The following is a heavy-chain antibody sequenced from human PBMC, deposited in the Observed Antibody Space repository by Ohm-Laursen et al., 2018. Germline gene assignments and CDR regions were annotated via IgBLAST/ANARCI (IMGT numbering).Heavy chain of an antibody. D-gene: IGHD4/OR15-4a*01. CDR1: GFTFSSHS. CDR2: IWYDGSNK. J-gene: IGHJ6*02. Sequence: SLRLSCAASGFTFSSHSMNWVRQAPGKGLEWVAVIWYDGSNKYYADSVKGRFTISRDNSKNTLYLEMSSLRGEDTAVYYCAKDIRTMAGRDVWGQGTTVTVSS. V-gene: IGHV3-30*18. CDR3: AKDIRTMAGRDV.